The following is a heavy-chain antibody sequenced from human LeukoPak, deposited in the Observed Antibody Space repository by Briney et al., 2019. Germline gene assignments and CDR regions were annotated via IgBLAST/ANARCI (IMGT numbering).Heavy chain of an antibody. V-gene: IGHV3-48*03. CDR1: GFTFSSYE. D-gene: IGHD3-10*01. Sequence: PGGSLRLSCAASGFTFSSYEMNWVRQAPGKGLEWVSYISSSGSTIYYADSAKGRFTISRDNAKNSLYLQMNSLRAEDTAVYYCARDRGVRYYGSGSYYYYYGMDVWGQGTTVTVSS. CDR2: ISSSGSTI. J-gene: IGHJ6*02. CDR3: ARDRGVRYYGSGSYYYYYGMDV.